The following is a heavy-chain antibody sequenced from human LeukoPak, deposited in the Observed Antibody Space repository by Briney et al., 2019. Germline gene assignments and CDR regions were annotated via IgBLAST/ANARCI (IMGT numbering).Heavy chain of an antibody. J-gene: IGHJ4*02. CDR3: ARESEQLVHGSDY. Sequence: PGGSLRLSCVTSGFPFSTYSMNWVRQAPGKGLEWLSYITSTSDTIYYADSVKGRFTISRDNAKNSLYLQMNSLRAEDTAVYYCARESEQLVHGSDYWGQGTLVTVSS. CDR2: ITSTSDTI. V-gene: IGHV3-48*01. CDR1: GFPFSTYS. D-gene: IGHD6-13*01.